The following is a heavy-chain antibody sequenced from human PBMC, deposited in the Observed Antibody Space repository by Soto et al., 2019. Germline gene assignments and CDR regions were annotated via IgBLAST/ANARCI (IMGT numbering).Heavy chain of an antibody. V-gene: IGHV3-66*01. J-gene: IGHJ5*02. CDR2: IYSDGST. D-gene: IGHD3-22*01. CDR3: ARDSPLGSSDYPSP. CDR1: GFIVRSNH. Sequence: GGSLRLSCAASGFIVRSNHMSWVRQAPGKGLEWVSVIYSDGSTYYADSVKGRFTISRDNSKNMLYLQMHSLRAEDTAIYYCARDSPLGSSDYPSPWGQGTLVTVSS.